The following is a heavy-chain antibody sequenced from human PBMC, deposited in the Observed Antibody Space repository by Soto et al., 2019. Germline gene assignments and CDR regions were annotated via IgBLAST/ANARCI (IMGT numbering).Heavy chain of an antibody. Sequence: SETLSLTCAVSGGSISSSNWWRWVRQPPGTGLEWIGEIYHSGSTNYNPSLKSRVTISVDKSKNQFSLKLSSVTAADTAVYYCASAPGLLGYCSGGSCYFSNWGQGTLVTVSS. J-gene: IGHJ4*02. CDR3: ASAPGLLGYCSGGSCYFSN. D-gene: IGHD2-15*01. CDR1: GGSISSSNW. CDR2: IYHSGST. V-gene: IGHV4-4*02.